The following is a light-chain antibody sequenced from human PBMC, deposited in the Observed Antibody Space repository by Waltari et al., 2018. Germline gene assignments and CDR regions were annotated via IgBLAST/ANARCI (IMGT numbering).Light chain of an antibody. J-gene: IGLJ2*01. Sequence: QSVLTQPPSVSGAPGQRITISCTGTSSNIAAGYDVHWYLQLPGTAPKLLILGNNNRPSGVPDRSSASKSDTSASLAITGLQAEDEADYYCQSYDSSLSGVIFGGGTKLTVL. CDR1: SSNIAAGYD. CDR2: GNN. V-gene: IGLV1-40*01. CDR3: QSYDSSLSGVI.